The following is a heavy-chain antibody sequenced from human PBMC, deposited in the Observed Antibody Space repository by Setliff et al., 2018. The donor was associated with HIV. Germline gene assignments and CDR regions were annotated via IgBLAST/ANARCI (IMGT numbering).Heavy chain of an antibody. D-gene: IGHD3-22*01. Sequence: SETLSLTSTVSGGSISSCRYYWGWISQPPGKGLEWIAGIYFRGNTRYNPSLKSRVTISVDTSKNQFSLKLRSVTASDTAVYYCARQPHDFDSSVYYGDAFDIWGQGTMGTVSS. CDR2: IYFRGNT. V-gene: IGHV4-39*01. CDR3: ARQPHDFDSSVYYGDAFDI. CDR1: GGSISSCRYY. J-gene: IGHJ3*02.